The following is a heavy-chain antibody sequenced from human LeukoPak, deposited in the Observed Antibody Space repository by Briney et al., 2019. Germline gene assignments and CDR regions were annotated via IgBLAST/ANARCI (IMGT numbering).Heavy chain of an antibody. Sequence: GGSLRLSCAASGFTFSSYSMNWVRQAPGKGLEWVSSISSSSYIYYADSVKGRFTISRDNAKNSLYLQMNSLRAEDTAVYYCARERGYTYYYDSSGYDFDYWGQGTLVTVSS. CDR1: GFTFSSYS. D-gene: IGHD3-22*01. CDR2: ISSSSYI. V-gene: IGHV3-21*01. CDR3: ARERGYTYYYDSSGYDFDY. J-gene: IGHJ4*02.